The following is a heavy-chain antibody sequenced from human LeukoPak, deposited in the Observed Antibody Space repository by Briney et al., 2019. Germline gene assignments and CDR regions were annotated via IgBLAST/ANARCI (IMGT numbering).Heavy chain of an antibody. CDR2: ISGSGGST. CDR3: AKDDDYYDSSGPPWAFDI. D-gene: IGHD3-22*01. Sequence: GGSLRLSCAASGFTFSSYAMSWVRQAPGKGLEWVSAISGSGGSTYYADSVKGRFTISRDNSKNTLYLQMNSLRAEDTAVYYCAKDDDYYDSSGPPWAFDIWGQGTMVTVSS. V-gene: IGHV3-23*01. CDR1: GFTFSSYA. J-gene: IGHJ3*02.